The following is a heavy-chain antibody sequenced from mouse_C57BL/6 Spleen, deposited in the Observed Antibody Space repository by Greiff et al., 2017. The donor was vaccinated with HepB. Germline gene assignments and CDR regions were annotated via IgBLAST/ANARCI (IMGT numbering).Heavy chain of an antibody. V-gene: IGHV1-7*01. Sequence: VQLQQSGAELAKPGASVKLSCKASGYTFTSYWMHWVKQRPGQGLEWIGYINPSSGYTKYNQKFKDKATLTADKSSSTAYMQLSSLTYEDSAVYYCARDYYDSSLYFDVWGTGTTVTVSS. J-gene: IGHJ1*03. D-gene: IGHD1-1*01. CDR2: INPSSGYT. CDR3: ARDYYDSSLYFDV. CDR1: GYTFTSYW.